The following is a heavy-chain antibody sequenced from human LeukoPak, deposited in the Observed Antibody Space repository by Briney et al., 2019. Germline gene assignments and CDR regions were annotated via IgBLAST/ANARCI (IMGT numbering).Heavy chain of an antibody. Sequence: GSLRLSCAASGFTLSSYWMSWVRQPPGKGLEWIGEINHSGSTNYNPSPKSRVTISVDTSKNQFSLKLSSVTAADTAVYYCARSRGRPTDWGQGTLVTVSS. CDR1: GFTLSSYW. CDR2: INHSGST. CDR3: ARSRGRPTD. V-gene: IGHV4-34*01. D-gene: IGHD1-1*01. J-gene: IGHJ4*02.